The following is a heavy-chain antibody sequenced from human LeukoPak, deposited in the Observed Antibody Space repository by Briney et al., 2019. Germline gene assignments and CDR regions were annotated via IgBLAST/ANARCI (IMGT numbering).Heavy chain of an antibody. CDR3: ARLMGSYLDY. CDR2: ISSNGGST. D-gene: IGHD3-10*01. CDR1: GFTFSSYA. V-gene: IGHV3-64*01. Sequence: AGGSLRLSCAASGFTFSSYAMHWVRQAPGKGLEYVSAISSNGGSTYYANSVKGRFTISRDNSKNTLYLQMGSLRAEDMAVYYCARLMGSYLDYWGQGTLVTVSS. J-gene: IGHJ4*02.